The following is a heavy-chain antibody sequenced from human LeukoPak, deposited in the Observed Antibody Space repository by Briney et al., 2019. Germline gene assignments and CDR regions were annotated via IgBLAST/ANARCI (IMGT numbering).Heavy chain of an antibody. CDR2: ISGSGGST. V-gene: IGHV3-23*01. J-gene: IGHJ4*02. D-gene: IGHD3-22*01. CDR1: GFTFSSYA. Sequence: GGSLRLSCAASGFTFSSYAMSWVRQAPGKGLEWVSAISGSGGSTYYADSVKGRFTISRDNAKNSLYLQMNSLRAEDTAVYYCARDSYYYDSSGPKWGQGTLVTVSS. CDR3: ARDSYYYDSSGPK.